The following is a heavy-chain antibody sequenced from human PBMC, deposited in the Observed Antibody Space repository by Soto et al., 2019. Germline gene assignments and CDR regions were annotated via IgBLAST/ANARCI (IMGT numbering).Heavy chain of an antibody. J-gene: IGHJ6*02. V-gene: IGHV4-34*01. CDR1: GGSFSGYY. D-gene: IGHD6-13*01. Sequence: SETLSLTCAVYGGSFSGYYWSWIRQPPGKGLEWIGEINHSGSTNYNPSLKSRVTISVDTSKNQFSLKLSSVTAADTAVYYCARLGFEQQLALFDYGMDVWGQGTTVTVS. CDR3: ARLGFEQQLALFDYGMDV. CDR2: INHSGST.